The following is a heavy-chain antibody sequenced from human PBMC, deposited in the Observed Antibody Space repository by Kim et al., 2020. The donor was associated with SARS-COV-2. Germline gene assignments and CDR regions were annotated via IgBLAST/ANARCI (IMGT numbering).Heavy chain of an antibody. CDR1: GGSFSGYY. CDR3: ARGPTMIVVVIKGGTDAF. Sequence: SETLSLTCAVYGGSFSGYYWSWIRQPPGKGLEWIGEINHSGSTNYNPSLKSRVTISVDTSKNQFSLKLSSVTAADTAVYYCARGPTMIVVVIKGGTDAF. V-gene: IGHV4-34*01. J-gene: IGHJ3*01. D-gene: IGHD3-22*01. CDR2: INHSGST.